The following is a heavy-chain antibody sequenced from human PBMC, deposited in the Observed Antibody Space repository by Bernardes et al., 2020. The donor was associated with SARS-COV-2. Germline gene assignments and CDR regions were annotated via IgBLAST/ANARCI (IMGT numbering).Heavy chain of an antibody. CDR3: ARDQVTYDYGSSGYFFHY. Sequence: ASVKVSCKTSGYTFSNYGISWVRQAPGQGLEWMGWISARTGDTNYARKFEGRVTVTIDKSADTAYMELRSLRSDDTAVYFCARDQVTYDYGSSGYFFHYWGHGTLVTVSS. CDR2: ISARTGDT. CDR1: GYTFSNYG. D-gene: IGHD3-22*01. J-gene: IGHJ4*01. V-gene: IGHV1-18*04.